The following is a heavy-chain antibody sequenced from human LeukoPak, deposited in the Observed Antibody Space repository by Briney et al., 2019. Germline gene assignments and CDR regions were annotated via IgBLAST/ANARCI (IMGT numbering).Heavy chain of an antibody. V-gene: IGHV4-59*08. Sequence: SETLSLTCTVSGGSISVYYWSWFRQPPGKALERIGYVSNIGSTKYNPSLRSRVTISGDTSRNQFSLKLSSVTAADTAVYYCARAGPGGPFDYWGQGTQVTVSS. CDR3: ARAGPGGPFDY. CDR1: GGSISVYY. D-gene: IGHD2-8*02. J-gene: IGHJ4*02. CDR2: VSNIGST.